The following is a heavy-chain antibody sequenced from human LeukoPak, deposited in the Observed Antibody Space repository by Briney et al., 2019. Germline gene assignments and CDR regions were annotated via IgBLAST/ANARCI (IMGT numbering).Heavy chain of an antibody. D-gene: IGHD2-2*01. CDR2: IYLGDSDT. CDR1: GYIFTSYW. J-gene: IGHJ4*02. V-gene: IGHV5-51*01. Sequence: GESLKISCKGSGYIFTSYWIGWVRQMPGKGLEWMGIIYLGDSDTRYSPSFQGQVTISVDKSISTAYLQWSSLKASDTAMYYCARHPIGYCSSSRCSEVYWGQGTLVTVSS. CDR3: ARHPIGYCSSSRCSEVY.